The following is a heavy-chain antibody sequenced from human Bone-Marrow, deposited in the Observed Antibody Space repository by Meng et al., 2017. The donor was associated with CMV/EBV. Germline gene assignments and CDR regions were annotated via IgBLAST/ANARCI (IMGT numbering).Heavy chain of an antibody. Sequence: GGSLRLSCAASGFTVSSNYMSWVRQAPGKGLEWVSSISSSSSYIYYADSVKGRFTISRDNAKNSLYLQMNSLRAEDTAVYYCAKRRDYYDSSGYSYWGQGTLVTFSS. CDR2: ISSSSSYI. V-gene: IGHV3-21*04. J-gene: IGHJ4*02. CDR1: GFTVSSNY. D-gene: IGHD3-22*01. CDR3: AKRRDYYDSSGYSY.